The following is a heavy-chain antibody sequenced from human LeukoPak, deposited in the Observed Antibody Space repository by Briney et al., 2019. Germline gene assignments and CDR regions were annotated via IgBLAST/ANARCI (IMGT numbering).Heavy chain of an antibody. CDR2: IYHIGTT. CDR1: GGSIRSYF. Sequence: SETLSLTCTVSGGSIRSYFWSWIRRLPGKRLEWIGHIYHIGTTNYNPSLKGRVTISIDTSNSQFSLKLNSVTAADTAVYYCARPHPLYGAGSFVFWGQGTVVAVSA. CDR3: ARPHPLYGAGSFVF. J-gene: IGHJ4*02. V-gene: IGHV4-59*08. D-gene: IGHD3-10*01.